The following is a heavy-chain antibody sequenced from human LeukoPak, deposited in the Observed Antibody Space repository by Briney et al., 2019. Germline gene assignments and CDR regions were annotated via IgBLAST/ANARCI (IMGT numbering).Heavy chain of an antibody. CDR1: GGSISSYY. V-gene: IGHV4-59*01. D-gene: IGHD5-18*01. Sequence: SETLSLTCTVSGGSISSYYWSWIRQPPGKGLEWIGYIYYSGSTNYNPSLKSRVTISVDTSKHQFSLKLSSVTAADTAVYYCARGPHGYSYGPYYYGMDVWGQGTTVTVSS. CDR2: IYYSGST. CDR3: ARGPHGYSYGPYYYGMDV. J-gene: IGHJ6*02.